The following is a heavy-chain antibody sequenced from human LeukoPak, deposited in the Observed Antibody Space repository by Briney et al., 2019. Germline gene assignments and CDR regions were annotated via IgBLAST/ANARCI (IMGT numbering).Heavy chain of an antibody. CDR2: ITSSGGST. J-gene: IGHJ4*02. V-gene: IGHV3-23*01. CDR3: AGDYPTLGVVSIFDY. CDR1: GFTFSSYA. Sequence: PGGSLRLSCAGSGFTFSSYAMSWVRQAPGKGLEWVSAITSSGGSTYYADSVKGRFTISRDNSKSTLYLQMNSLRAEDTAVYYCAGDYPTLGVVSIFDYWGRGTLVSVSS. D-gene: IGHD3-3*01.